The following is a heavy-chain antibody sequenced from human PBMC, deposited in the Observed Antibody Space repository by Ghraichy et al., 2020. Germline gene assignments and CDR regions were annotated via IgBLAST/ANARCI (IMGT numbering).Heavy chain of an antibody. D-gene: IGHD1-26*01. V-gene: IGHV3-7*01. Sequence: GESLNISCAASGFTFGSNWMTWVRQAPGKGLEWVGNIKQDGSEKYYVGSVKGRFSISRDNAKNSLYLQMNSLRDEDTAVYYCARAVHRVGPYLDYWGQGTLFTVSS. CDR1: GFTFGSNW. J-gene: IGHJ4*02. CDR3: ARAVHRVGPYLDY. CDR2: IKQDGSEK.